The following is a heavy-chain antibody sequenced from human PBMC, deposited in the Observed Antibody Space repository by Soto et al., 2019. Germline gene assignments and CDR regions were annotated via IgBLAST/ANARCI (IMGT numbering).Heavy chain of an antibody. CDR2: ISSSGSTI. CDR1: GFTFSSYE. V-gene: IGHV3-48*03. CDR3: ARETGTPCDYYYGMDV. D-gene: IGHD1-1*01. Sequence: LRLSCAASGFTFSSYEMNWVRQAPGKGLEWVSYISSSGSTIYYADSVKGRFTISRDNAKNSLYLQMNSLRAEDTAVYYCARETGTPCDYYYGMDVWPQGSTVTV. J-gene: IGHJ6*02.